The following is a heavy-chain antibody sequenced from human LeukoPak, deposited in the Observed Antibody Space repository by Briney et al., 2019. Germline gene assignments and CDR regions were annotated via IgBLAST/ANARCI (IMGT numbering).Heavy chain of an antibody. CDR3: ARDRGLLTGPYYFDY. D-gene: IGHD1-14*01. J-gene: IGHJ4*02. CDR2: ISSSSSSI. CDR1: GFTFSSYS. V-gene: IGHV3-48*04. Sequence: QSGGSLRLSCADSGFTFSSYSMNWVRQAPGKGLEWLSYISSSSSSITYADSVKGRFTISRDNAKNSLYLQMNSLRAEDTAVYYCARDRGLLTGPYYFDYWGQGTLVTVSS.